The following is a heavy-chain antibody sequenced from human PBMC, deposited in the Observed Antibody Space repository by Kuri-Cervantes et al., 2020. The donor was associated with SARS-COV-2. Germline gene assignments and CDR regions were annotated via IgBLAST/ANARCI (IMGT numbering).Heavy chain of an antibody. Sequence: GESLKISCAASGFTFSGHWIHWVRQAPGKGLVWVSRINPDGSYTNNADSVKGRFTLSRDNAKNSLYLQMNSLRAEDTAVYYCAENRDGYKLAFDIWGQGTMVTVSS. CDR3: AENRDGYKLAFDI. D-gene: IGHD5-24*01. CDR2: INPDGSYT. J-gene: IGHJ3*02. V-gene: IGHV3-74*01. CDR1: GFTFSGHW.